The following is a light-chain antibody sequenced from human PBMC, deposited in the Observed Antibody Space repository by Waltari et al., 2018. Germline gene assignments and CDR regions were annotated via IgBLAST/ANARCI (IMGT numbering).Light chain of an antibody. J-gene: IGKJ2*01. V-gene: IGKV3-15*01. Sequence: EIVLTQSPSTLSVSPGERAILSCRASQTISYNLAWYQQRPAQPPRLLIYGASARAAAIPVRFSGSGSGTEFTLTISGLQSEDFAVYYCQHYHQWPPYTFGQGTKVE. CDR3: QHYHQWPPYT. CDR1: QTISYN. CDR2: GAS.